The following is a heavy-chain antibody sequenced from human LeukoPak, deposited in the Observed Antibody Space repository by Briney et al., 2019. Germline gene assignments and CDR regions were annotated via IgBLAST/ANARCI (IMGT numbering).Heavy chain of an antibody. CDR1: GGSIINVNNY. V-gene: IGHV4-39*07. J-gene: IGHJ4*02. CDR3: ARAVGGDGSGSL. CDR2: IYYSGIT. D-gene: IGHD3-10*01. Sequence: PSETLSLTCTVSGGSIINVNNYWGWIRQSPGKGLEWIGSIYYSGITYYNPSLKSRVTISVDTSKNHFSLKLSSVTAADTAVYYCARAVGGDGSGSLWGPGTLVTVSS.